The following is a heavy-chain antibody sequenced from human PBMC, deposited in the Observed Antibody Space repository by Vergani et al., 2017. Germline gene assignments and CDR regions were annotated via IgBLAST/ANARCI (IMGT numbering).Heavy chain of an antibody. CDR3: AKKPYGMLVTQHESLHFDY. D-gene: IGHD2-21*02. Sequence: EVQLLESGGGLVQPGGSLRLSCAASGFTFSSYAMSWVRQAPGKGLGWVSAISGSGGRTYYADSVKGLFTISRDNSKNTLYLQMNSLRAEDTAVYYCAKKPYGMLVTQHESLHFDYWGQGTLVTVSS. CDR1: GFTFSSYA. CDR2: ISGSGGRT. V-gene: IGHV3-23*01. J-gene: IGHJ4*02.